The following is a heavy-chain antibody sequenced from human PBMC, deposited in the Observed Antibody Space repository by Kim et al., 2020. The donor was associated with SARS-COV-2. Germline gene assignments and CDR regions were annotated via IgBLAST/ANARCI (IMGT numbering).Heavy chain of an antibody. CDR1: GYSFTSYW. V-gene: IGHV5-51*01. Sequence: GESLKISCKGSGYSFTSYWIGWVRQMPGKGLEWMGIIYPGDSDTRYSPSFQGQVTISADKSISTAYLQWSSLKASDTAMYYCARGKFYLRWRGDYYYYGMDVWGQGTTVTVSS. J-gene: IGHJ6*02. CDR2: IYPGDSDT. CDR3: ARGKFYLRWRGDYYYYGMDV. D-gene: IGHD4-17*01.